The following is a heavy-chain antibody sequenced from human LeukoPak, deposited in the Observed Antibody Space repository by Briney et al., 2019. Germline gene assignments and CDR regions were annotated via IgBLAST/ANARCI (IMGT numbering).Heavy chain of an antibody. CDR2: IYPGDSDT. J-gene: IGHJ4*02. Sequence: GESLKISCKGSGYSFTTHWIGWVRQMPGKGLEWMGIIYPGDSDTTYSPSVQGQVTISADKSVNTAYLQWSSLKASDTAMYYCARLSGRVVCSAGSCYIDSWGQGTLVTVSS. V-gene: IGHV5-51*01. D-gene: IGHD2-15*01. CDR3: ARLSGRVVCSAGSCYIDS. CDR1: GYSFTTHW.